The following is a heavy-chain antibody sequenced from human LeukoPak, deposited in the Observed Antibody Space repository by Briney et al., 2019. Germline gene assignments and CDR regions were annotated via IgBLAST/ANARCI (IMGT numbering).Heavy chain of an antibody. J-gene: IGHJ4*02. Sequence: SVKVSCKASGGTFSSYAISWVRQAPGQGLEWMGRIIPILGIANYAQKFQGRVTITADKSTGTAYMELSSLRSEDTAVYYCARDPSYSYGIFDYWGQGTLVTVSS. CDR3: ARDPSYSYGIFDY. D-gene: IGHD5-18*01. V-gene: IGHV1-69*04. CDR2: IIPILGIA. CDR1: GGTFSSYA.